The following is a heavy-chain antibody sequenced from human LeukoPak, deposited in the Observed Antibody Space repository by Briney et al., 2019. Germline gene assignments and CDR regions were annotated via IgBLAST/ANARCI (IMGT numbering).Heavy chain of an antibody. CDR1: GFTFSSYW. J-gene: IGHJ3*02. Sequence: GGSLRLSCAASGFTFSSYWMSWVRQAPGKGLEWVANIRQDGSEKYYVDSVKGRFTISRDNAKNSLYLQMNSLRAEDTAVYYCARGSGSYFVDAFDIWGQGTMVTVSS. CDR3: ARGSGSYFVDAFDI. V-gene: IGHV3-7*01. CDR2: IRQDGSEK. D-gene: IGHD1-26*01.